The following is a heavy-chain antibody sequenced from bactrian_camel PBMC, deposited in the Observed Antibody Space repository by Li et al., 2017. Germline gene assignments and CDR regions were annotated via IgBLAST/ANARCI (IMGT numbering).Heavy chain of an antibody. D-gene: IGHD5*01. CDR1: GFTFSNTE. V-gene: IGHV3S40*01. CDR2: ISESGGQT. CDR3: SRSSTGRCAGY. Sequence: VQLVESGGGLVQPGGSLRLSCAASGFTFSNTEMSWVRQAPGKGLEWVSGISESGGQTSYADSVKGRFTISRGEARDTVYLQMNSLKPDDTAVYSCSRSSTGRCAGYWGQGTQVTVS. J-gene: IGHJ6*01.